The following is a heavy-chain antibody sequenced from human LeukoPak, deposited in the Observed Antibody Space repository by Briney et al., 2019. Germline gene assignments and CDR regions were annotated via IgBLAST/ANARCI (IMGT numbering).Heavy chain of an antibody. Sequence: GGSLRLSCAASGFTFSGSAMSWVRQAPGKGLEWVAVIWYDGSNKYYADSVKGRFTISRDNSKNTLYLQMNSLRAEDTAVYYCARGGRGYCSSTSCYAGPLGYWGQGTLVTVSS. J-gene: IGHJ4*02. CDR1: GFTFSGSA. CDR2: IWYDGSNK. V-gene: IGHV3-33*08. CDR3: ARGGRGYCSSTSCYAGPLGY. D-gene: IGHD2-2*01.